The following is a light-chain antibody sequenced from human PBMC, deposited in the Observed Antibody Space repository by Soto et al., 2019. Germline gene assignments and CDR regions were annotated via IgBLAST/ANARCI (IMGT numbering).Light chain of an antibody. CDR3: SSYTSSSTPLV. J-gene: IGLJ3*02. CDR2: DVT. Sequence: QSVLTQPASVSGSPGQSITISCTGTSSDVGGYNYVSWYQQHPGKAPKLMIYDVTNRPSGVSNRFSGSKPGNTASLTISGLQAEDEADYYCSSYTSSSTPLVFGGGTKLTVL. CDR1: SSDVGGYNY. V-gene: IGLV2-14*01.